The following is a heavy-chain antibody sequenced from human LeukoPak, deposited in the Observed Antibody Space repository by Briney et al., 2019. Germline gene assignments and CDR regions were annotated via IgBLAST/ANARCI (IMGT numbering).Heavy chain of an antibody. Sequence: SETLSLTCALYNGSFSDFYWTWIREPPGKGLECIGEINHRGGTDYNPSLRSRVTISVDTSKKQFSLQLSSVTAAGTGVYYCARVSDIMISFGGGISYFDYWGQGSLVTVSS. CDR3: ARVSDIMISFGGGISYFDY. CDR2: INHRGGT. D-gene: IGHD3-16*02. CDR1: NGSFSDFY. J-gene: IGHJ4*02. V-gene: IGHV4-34*01.